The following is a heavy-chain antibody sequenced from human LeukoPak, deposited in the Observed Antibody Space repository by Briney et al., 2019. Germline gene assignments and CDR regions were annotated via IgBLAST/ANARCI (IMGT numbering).Heavy chain of an antibody. J-gene: IGHJ4*02. D-gene: IGHD1-26*01. Sequence: ASVKVSCKLSGYTLTELSIHWVRQAPGKGLQWMGHFDPEDGETIDAQRFQGRVTMTEDTSTDTAYMELSSLRSDDTAMYYCATSWRYYRHFDYWGQGTLVTVSS. CDR1: GYTLTELS. CDR3: ATSWRYYRHFDY. V-gene: IGHV1-24*01. CDR2: FDPEDGET.